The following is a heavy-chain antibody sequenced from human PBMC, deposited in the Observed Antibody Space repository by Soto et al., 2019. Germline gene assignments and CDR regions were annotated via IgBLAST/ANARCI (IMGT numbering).Heavy chain of an antibody. Sequence: EVLLVQSGAEVKTAGESLKISCKASGYKFPTYWIAWVRQMPGKGLEWMGIIYPGGSNPTYSQSFQGQVTISVAKSIDTAYVQWSSLKTSDTARYFCARHAGAYDFIGLAYWGQGTQVTVSS. CDR2: IYPGGSNP. CDR1: GYKFPTYW. CDR3: ARHAGAYDFIGLAY. J-gene: IGHJ4*02. D-gene: IGHD3-16*01. V-gene: IGHV5-51*01.